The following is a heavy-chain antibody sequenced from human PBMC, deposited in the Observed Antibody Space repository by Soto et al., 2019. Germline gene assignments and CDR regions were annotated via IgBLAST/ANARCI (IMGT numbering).Heavy chain of an antibody. V-gene: IGHV4-30-2*01. CDR1: GASIYNGGYF. J-gene: IGHJ4*02. Sequence: PSETLSLTCSVSGASIYNGGYFWSWIRQPPGKGLEWIGYIYHSGSTYYNPSLKSRVTISVDRSKNQLSLKLNSVTAADTAVYYCARESYYGSRATVVGYWGLGTLVTVSS. D-gene: IGHD3-10*01. CDR2: IYHSGST. CDR3: ARESYYGSRATVVGY.